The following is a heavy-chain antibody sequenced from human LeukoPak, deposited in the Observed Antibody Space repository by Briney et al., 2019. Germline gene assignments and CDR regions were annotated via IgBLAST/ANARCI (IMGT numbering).Heavy chain of an antibody. CDR2: ISSSSSYI. CDR3: ARGMDLAEGLVDY. Sequence: GGSLRLSCAASGFTFSSYSMNWVRQAPGQGLEWVSSISSSSSYIYYADSVKGRFTISRDNAKNSLYLQMNSLRAEDTAVYYCARGMDLAEGLVDYWGQGTLVTVSS. D-gene: IGHD3-16*01. CDR1: GFTFSSYS. J-gene: IGHJ4*02. V-gene: IGHV3-21*01.